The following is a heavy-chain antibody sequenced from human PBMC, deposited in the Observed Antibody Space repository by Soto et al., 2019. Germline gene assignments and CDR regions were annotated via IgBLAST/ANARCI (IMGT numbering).Heavy chain of an antibody. J-gene: IGHJ1*01. D-gene: IGHD3-22*01. CDR3: ARDLDGLHDDTSGPFPRPG. V-gene: IGHV4-30-4*01. Sequence: SETLSLTCTVSGGSISSDDYYWSWIRQAPGRGLEWIGYIHSSGSIYYNPSLKSRATMSIDTAGNQFSLKVSSVTVVDTAVYYCARDLDGLHDDTSGPFPRPGWGQGTLVTVS. CDR2: IHSSGSI. CDR1: GGSISSDDYY.